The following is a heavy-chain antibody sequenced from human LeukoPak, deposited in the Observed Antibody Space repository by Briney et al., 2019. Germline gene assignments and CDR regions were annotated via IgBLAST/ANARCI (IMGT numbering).Heavy chain of an antibody. Sequence: SETLSLTCTVSGGSISSGDYYWSWIRQPPGKGLEWIAYMYYSGSTYYNPSHKSRVTMSADTSKNQLSLKLSSVTAADTAVYYCARPYYYDSRIDPWGQGILVTVSS. D-gene: IGHD3-22*01. CDR1: GGSISSGDYY. CDR2: MYYSGST. J-gene: IGHJ5*02. CDR3: ARPYYYDSRIDP. V-gene: IGHV4-30-4*01.